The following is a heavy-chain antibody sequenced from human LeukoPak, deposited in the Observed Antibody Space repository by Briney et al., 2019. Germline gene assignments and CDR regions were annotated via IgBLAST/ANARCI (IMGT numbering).Heavy chain of an antibody. CDR2: INPNSGGT. CDR3: ARDFFVGCYIDKEIRDY. D-gene: IGHD2-21*01. V-gene: IGHV1-2*02. CDR1: GYTFTGYY. Sequence: ASVTVSCKASGYTFTGYYMHWVRQAPGQGLEWMGWINPNSGGTNYAQKFQGRVTMTRDTSISTAYMELSRLRSDDTAVYYCARDFFVGCYIDKEIRDYWGQGTLVTVSS. J-gene: IGHJ4*02.